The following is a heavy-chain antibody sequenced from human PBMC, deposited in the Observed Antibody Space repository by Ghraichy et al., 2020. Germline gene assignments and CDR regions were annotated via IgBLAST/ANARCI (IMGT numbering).Heavy chain of an antibody. CDR2: ISSSSTTI. V-gene: IGHV3-48*02. CDR3: AKDYGGSLYFYFDL. D-gene: IGHD4-23*01. CDR1: KFTFSSYS. Sequence: GGSLRLSYEASKFTFSSYSMNWVRQAPGKGLEWVSYISSSSTTIFYADSVKGRFTISRDNAKNSLYLQMNSLRDEDTAVYYCAKDYGGSLYFYFDLWGRGTLVTVSS. J-gene: IGHJ2*01.